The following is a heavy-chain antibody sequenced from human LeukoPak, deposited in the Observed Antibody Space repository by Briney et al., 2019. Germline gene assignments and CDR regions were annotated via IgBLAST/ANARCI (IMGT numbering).Heavy chain of an antibody. Sequence: GGSLRLSCAASGFTFSRYGMRWVRQAPGKGLEWVSPIRGGGVNTYYADSVKGRVTISRDNAKNSLYLQMNSLRAEDTAFYHCARERAIYYGSGSLSPWGQGTLVTVSS. CDR2: IRGGGVNT. J-gene: IGHJ5*02. D-gene: IGHD3-10*01. CDR1: GFTFSRYG. CDR3: ARERAIYYGSGSLSP. V-gene: IGHV3-23*01.